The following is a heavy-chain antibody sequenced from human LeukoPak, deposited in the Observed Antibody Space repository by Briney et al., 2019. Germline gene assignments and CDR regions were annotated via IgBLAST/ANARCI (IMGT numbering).Heavy chain of an antibody. Sequence: GGSLRLSCAASGFTFSSYAMHWVRQAPGKGLEWVAVISYDGSNKYYADSVKGRFTISRDNSKNTLYLQMNSLRAEDTAVYYCARSEIDDAFDIWGQGTMVTVSS. CDR3: ARSEIDDAFDI. J-gene: IGHJ3*02. CDR1: GFTFSSYA. V-gene: IGHV3-30-3*01. CDR2: ISYDGSNK.